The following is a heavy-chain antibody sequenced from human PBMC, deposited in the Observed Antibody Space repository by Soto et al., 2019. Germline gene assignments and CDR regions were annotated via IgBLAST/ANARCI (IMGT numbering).Heavy chain of an antibody. J-gene: IGHJ4*02. Sequence: EVQLVESGGGLVKPRGSLRLSCAASGFTFSSYWMSLVRQAPGKGLEWVANIKQDGSEKYYVDSVKGRFTISRDNAKNSMYLQMNSLRAEDTAMYSCASTTSSSSTIAYWGQGTLVTDSS. CDR1: GFTFSSYW. D-gene: IGHD6-6*01. CDR3: ASTTSSSSTIAY. CDR2: IKQDGSEK. V-gene: IGHV3-7*03.